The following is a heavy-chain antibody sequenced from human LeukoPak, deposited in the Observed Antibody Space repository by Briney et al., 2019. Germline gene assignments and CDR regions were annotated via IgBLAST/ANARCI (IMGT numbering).Heavy chain of an antibody. CDR2: IYYSGYT. CDR1: GGSISSYY. J-gene: IGHJ4*02. V-gene: IGHV4-59*01. CDR3: SRAVWGSPYCDY. Sequence: SETLSLTCTVSGGSISSYYWSWIRQPPGKGLEWIGYIYYSGYTNYNPPLKSRVTISVDTSKNQFSLKLSSVTAADTVVYYCSRAVWGSPYCDYWGQGTLVSVS. D-gene: IGHD3-16*01.